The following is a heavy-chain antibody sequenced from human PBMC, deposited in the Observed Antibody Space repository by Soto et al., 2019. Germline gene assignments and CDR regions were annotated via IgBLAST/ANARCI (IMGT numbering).Heavy chain of an antibody. J-gene: IGHJ4*02. CDR1: GFTFSNYG. V-gene: IGHV3-30*18. D-gene: IGHD4-17*01. CDR2: ISYHGSDK. Sequence: QVQLVESGGGVVQPGRSLRLSCAASGFTFSNYGMHWVRQAPGKGLEWVAVISYHGSDKYYADSVKGRFTISRDNSKNTLYLQMDSLRAAVTAVYYCAKDHLTTTVTAVGYWGQGTVVSVSS. CDR3: AKDHLTTTVTAVGY.